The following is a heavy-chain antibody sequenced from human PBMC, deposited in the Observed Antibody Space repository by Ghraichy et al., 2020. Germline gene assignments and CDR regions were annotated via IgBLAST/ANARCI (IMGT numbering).Heavy chain of an antibody. D-gene: IGHD2-2*01. CDR3: AKVTSPLRYYYYGLDV. CDR2: ISYDGSNE. V-gene: IGHV3-30*18. CDR1: GFTFSSYG. Sequence: LSLTCAASGFTFSSYGIHWVRHAPGKGLEWVAVISYDGSNEYYADSVKGRFTISRDNSKNTLYLQMNSLRPEDTAVYYCAKVTSPLRYYYYGLDVWGQGTTVTVSS. J-gene: IGHJ6*02.